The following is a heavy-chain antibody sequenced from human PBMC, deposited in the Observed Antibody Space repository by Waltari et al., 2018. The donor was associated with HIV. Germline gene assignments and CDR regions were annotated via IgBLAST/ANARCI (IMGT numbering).Heavy chain of an antibody. J-gene: IGHJ4*02. V-gene: IGHV3-48*01. Sequence: EVQLVESGGGSVQPGGCLRLPCVAPGFPLSLYTMHWVCQAPGKGLEWVSYISGGRGAIYYADSEKGRFTISRDNANNSLYLQMNTLRCDDTAIDYCAARGTIPQYVLDHWGQGTLVSVSS. CDR1: GFPLSLYT. CDR2: ISGGRGAI. CDR3: AARGTIPQYVLDH. D-gene: IGHD1-1*01.